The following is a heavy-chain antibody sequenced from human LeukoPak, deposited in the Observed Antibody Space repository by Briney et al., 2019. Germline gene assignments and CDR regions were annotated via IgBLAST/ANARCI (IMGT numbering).Heavy chain of an antibody. V-gene: IGHV3-21*01. CDR3: ARFDVVRGVITDY. J-gene: IGHJ4*02. CDR1: GFTFSSYS. CDR2: ISSSSSYI. Sequence: GGSLRLSCAASGFTFSSYSMNWVRQAPGKGLEWVSSISSSSSYIYYADSVKGRFTISRDNAKSSLYLQMNSLRAEDTAVYYCARFDVVRGVITDYWGQGTLVTVSS. D-gene: IGHD3-10*01.